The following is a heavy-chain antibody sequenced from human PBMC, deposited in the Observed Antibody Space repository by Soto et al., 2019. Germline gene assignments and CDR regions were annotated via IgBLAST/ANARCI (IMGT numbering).Heavy chain of an antibody. D-gene: IGHD3-22*01. CDR3: ARVRSDTYYYDSSGYYFNWFDP. CDR1: GGSISSYY. J-gene: IGHJ5*02. Sequence: SETLSLTCTVSGGSISSYYWSWIRQPPGKGLEWIGYIYYSGSTNYNPSLKSRVTISVDTSKNQFSLKLSSVTAADTAVYYCARVRSDTYYYDSSGYYFNWFDPWGQGTLVTVSS. V-gene: IGHV4-59*01. CDR2: IYYSGST.